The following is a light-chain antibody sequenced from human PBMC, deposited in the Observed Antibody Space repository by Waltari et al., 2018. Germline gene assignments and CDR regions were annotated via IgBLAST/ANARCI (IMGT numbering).Light chain of an antibody. J-gene: IGLJ1*01. CDR1: NIGSKN. CDR2: DDG. Sequence: SYVLTQPPSVSVAPGQTARISCDGNNIGSKNVHWYQQKPGQAPVLVVYDDGDRPSGIPERFSGPNSGNTATLTLRRVDAGDEADYSCQVWDSGSDHYVFGTVTKVTVL. CDR3: QVWDSGSDHYV. V-gene: IGLV3-21*02.